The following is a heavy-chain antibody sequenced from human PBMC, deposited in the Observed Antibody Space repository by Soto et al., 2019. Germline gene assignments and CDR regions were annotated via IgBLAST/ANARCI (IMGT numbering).Heavy chain of an antibody. CDR3: ARGDTSWYASFDY. Sequence: GGSLRLSCAASGFTFSNFEMNWVRQAPGKGLEWISYVSNSGTKSYADSVKGRFTISRDNTKDSLYLQMNSLRAEDTAVYYCARGDTSWYASFDYWGHGVLVTVSS. D-gene: IGHD6-13*01. V-gene: IGHV3-48*03. CDR1: GFTFSNFE. J-gene: IGHJ4*01. CDR2: VSNSGTK.